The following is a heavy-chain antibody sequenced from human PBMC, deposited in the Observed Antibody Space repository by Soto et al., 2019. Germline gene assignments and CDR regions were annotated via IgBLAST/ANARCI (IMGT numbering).Heavy chain of an antibody. CDR2: ISYDGSNK. Sequence: GGSLRLSCASSGFTFISYGMHWVRQAPGKGLEWVAVISYDGSNKYYADSVKGRFTISRDNSKNTLYLQMNSLRAEDTAVYYCAKERVAGTDYYYGMDVWGQGTTVTVSS. V-gene: IGHV3-30*18. CDR1: GFTFISYG. J-gene: IGHJ6*02. CDR3: AKERVAGTDYYYGMDV. D-gene: IGHD6-19*01.